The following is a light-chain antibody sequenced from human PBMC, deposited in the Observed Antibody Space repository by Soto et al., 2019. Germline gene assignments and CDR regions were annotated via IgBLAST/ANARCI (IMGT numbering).Light chain of an antibody. Sequence: QSALTQPPSASGSPGQSVTISCTGTSSDVGGYNYVSWYQQHPGKAPKLMIYEVSKRPSGVPDRFSGSKSGNTASLTVSGLQDEDEADYCCSSYAGSKGVFGTGTKLTVL. V-gene: IGLV2-8*01. CDR1: SSDVGGYNY. J-gene: IGLJ1*01. CDR2: EVS. CDR3: SSYAGSKGV.